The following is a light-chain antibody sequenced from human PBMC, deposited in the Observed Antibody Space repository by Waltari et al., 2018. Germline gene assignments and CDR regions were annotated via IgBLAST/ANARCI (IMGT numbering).Light chain of an antibody. J-gene: IGKJ1*01. V-gene: IGKV4-1*01. Sequence: DIVMTQSPDSLAVSLGERATFNCKSSQSVLYSSNNKNYLAWYQQKPGQPPKLLFYGASTRESGVPDRFSGSGSGTDFTLTISSLQAEDVAVYYCQQYLTSSWTFGQGTKVEIK. CDR2: GAS. CDR1: QSVLYSSNNKNY. CDR3: QQYLTSSWT.